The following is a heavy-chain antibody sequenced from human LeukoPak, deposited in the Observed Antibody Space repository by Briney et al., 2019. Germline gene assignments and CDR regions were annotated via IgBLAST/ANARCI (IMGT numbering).Heavy chain of an antibody. J-gene: IGHJ4*02. D-gene: IGHD1-26*01. V-gene: IGHV3-23*01. CDR2: VSGSGGST. CDR1: GFTFSNYA. CDR3: AKVVGAIPYYFDY. Sequence: GGSLRLSCAASGFTFSNYAMSWVRQAPGKGLEWVSAVSGSGGSTYYADSAKGRFTISRDNSKNTLYLQMNSLRAEDTAVYYCAKVVGAIPYYFDYWGQGTLVTVSS.